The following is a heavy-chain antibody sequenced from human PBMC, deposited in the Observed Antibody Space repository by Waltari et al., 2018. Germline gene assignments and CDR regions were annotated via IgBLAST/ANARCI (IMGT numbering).Heavy chain of an antibody. J-gene: IGHJ6*02. CDR1: GFLFSSYW. Sequence: EVQLVESGGGSVQPGGSLRLSCTGSGFLFSSYWMHWVRQGPGEGLVAVSRSNGAVSSTTYADSVQRRFTTTRDNAKSTLYLEMNSLKSEDTGVYYCAREENYDFAMDVWGQGTTVTVSS. D-gene: IGHD1-7*01. V-gene: IGHV3-74*01. CDR2: SNGAVSST. CDR3: AREENYDFAMDV.